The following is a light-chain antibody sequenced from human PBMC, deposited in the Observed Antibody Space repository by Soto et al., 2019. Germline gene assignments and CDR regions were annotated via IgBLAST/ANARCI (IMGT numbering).Light chain of an antibody. CDR1: SSNIGGNS. V-gene: IGLV1-47*02. CDR2: SND. CDR3: SAWDDGLAAYV. Sequence: QSVMTQPPSVSAAPGQKVTISCSGSSSNIGGNSVSWYQQLPGTAPKLLVHSNDQRPFGVPHRFSGSRSGTSASLAVSGLRSEDEADYYCSAWDDGLAAYVFGTGTKLTVL. J-gene: IGLJ1*01.